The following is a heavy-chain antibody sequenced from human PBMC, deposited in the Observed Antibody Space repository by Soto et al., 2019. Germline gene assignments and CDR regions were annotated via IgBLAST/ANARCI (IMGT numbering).Heavy chain of an antibody. D-gene: IGHD5-12*01. CDR2: IYYSGST. J-gene: IGHJ4*02. V-gene: IGHV4-59*08. CDR3: ASLGYSGSGSGK. Sequence: QVQLHESGPGLVKPSETLALTCTVSGTSISSYYWSWVRQPPGKGLEWIGHIYYSGSTNSNPSLKSRATISVDTSKNQFSLKLTSVTAADTAVYYCASLGYSGSGSGKWGQGTLVTVSS. CDR1: GTSISSYY.